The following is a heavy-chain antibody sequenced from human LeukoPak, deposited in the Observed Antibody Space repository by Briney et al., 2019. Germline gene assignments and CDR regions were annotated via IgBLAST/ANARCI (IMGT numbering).Heavy chain of an antibody. Sequence: GGSLRLSCAASGFTFSSYDMHWVRQATGKGLEWVSAIGTAGGTYYPGSVKGRFTISRENAKNSLYLQMNSLRAGDTAVYYCARAGDSSGIDAFDIWGQGTMVTVSS. CDR2: IGTAGGT. D-gene: IGHD3-22*01. J-gene: IGHJ3*02. V-gene: IGHV3-13*01. CDR1: GFTFSSYD. CDR3: ARAGDSSGIDAFDI.